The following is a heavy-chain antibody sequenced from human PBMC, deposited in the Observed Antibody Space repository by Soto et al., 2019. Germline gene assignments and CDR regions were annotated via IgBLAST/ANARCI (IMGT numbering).Heavy chain of an antibody. D-gene: IGHD3-16*01. V-gene: IGHV4-31*03. Sequence: SETLSLTCTISGGSISSGGYYWIWIRQHPGKGLEWIGYIYYSGSTYYNPSLKSRVTISVDTSKNQFSLKLSSGTAADTAVYYCARDSRGGGFDPWGQGTLVTVSS. CDR3: ARDSRGGGFDP. J-gene: IGHJ5*02. CDR2: IYYSGST. CDR1: GGSISSGGYY.